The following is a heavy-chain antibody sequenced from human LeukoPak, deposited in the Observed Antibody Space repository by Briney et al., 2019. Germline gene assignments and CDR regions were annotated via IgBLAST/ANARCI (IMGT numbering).Heavy chain of an antibody. CDR1: GFTFSSYG. CDR3: AREKLWFGELLANGLDY. V-gene: IGHV3-30*19. CDR2: ISYDGSNK. Sequence: GGSLRLSCAASGFTFSSYGMHWVRQAPGKGLEWVAVISYDGSNKYYADSVKGRFTISRDNSKNTLYLQMNSLRAEDTAVYYCAREKLWFGELLANGLDYWGQGTLVTVSS. J-gene: IGHJ4*02. D-gene: IGHD3-10*01.